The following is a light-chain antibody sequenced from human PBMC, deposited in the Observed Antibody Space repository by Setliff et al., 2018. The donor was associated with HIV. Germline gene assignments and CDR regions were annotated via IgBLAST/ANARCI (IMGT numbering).Light chain of an antibody. CDR2: EVT. V-gene: IGLV2-14*01. J-gene: IGLJ1*01. CDR1: GSDVGGYSY. CDR3: SSYASSNTLP. Sequence: ALTQPASVSGSPGQSITISCTGTGSDVGGYSYVSWYQQHPGKAPKLIIYEVTNRPSGISNRFSGSKSGNTASLTISGLQAEDEADYYCSSYASSNTLPFGTGTKV.